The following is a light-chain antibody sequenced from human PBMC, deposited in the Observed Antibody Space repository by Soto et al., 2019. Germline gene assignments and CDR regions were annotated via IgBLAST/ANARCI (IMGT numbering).Light chain of an antibody. Sequence: DIVMTQSPDSLAVSLGERVTINCKSSQTVLYSPNNMNYLAWYHQKPGQPPKLLLYWASTRESGVPDRFSGSGSGTDFTLTISSLQAEDVAVYYCQQSLYLPPTFGGGTKVEIK. J-gene: IGKJ4*01. CDR2: WAS. CDR1: QTVLYSPNNMNY. CDR3: QQSLYLPPT. V-gene: IGKV4-1*01.